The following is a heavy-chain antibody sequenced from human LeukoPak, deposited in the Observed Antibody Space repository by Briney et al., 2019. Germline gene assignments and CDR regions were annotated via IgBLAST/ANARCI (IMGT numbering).Heavy chain of an antibody. CDR2: ISGSGGST. J-gene: IGHJ5*02. V-gene: IGHV3-23*01. Sequence: SGGSLRLSCAASGFTFRSYAMSWVRQAPGKGLEWVSAISGSGGSTYYADSVKGRFTISRDNSKNTLYLQMNSLRAEDTAVYYCAKDQAYYYDSSGYFRFDPWGQGTLVTVSS. CDR1: GFTFRSYA. D-gene: IGHD3-22*01. CDR3: AKDQAYYYDSSGYFRFDP.